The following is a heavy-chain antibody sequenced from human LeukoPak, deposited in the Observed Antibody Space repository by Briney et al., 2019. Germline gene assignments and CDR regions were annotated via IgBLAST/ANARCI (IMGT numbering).Heavy chain of an antibody. Sequence: ASVKVSRKASGGTFSSYAISWVRQAPGQGLEWMGGIIPIFGTANYAQKFQGRVTITADESTSTAYMELSSLRSEDTAVYYCARGRSDIVVVPAARRNYYYYGMDVWGKGTTVTVSS. D-gene: IGHD2-2*01. CDR1: GGTFSSYA. CDR3: ARGRSDIVVVPAARRNYYYYGMDV. J-gene: IGHJ6*04. CDR2: IIPIFGTA. V-gene: IGHV1-69*13.